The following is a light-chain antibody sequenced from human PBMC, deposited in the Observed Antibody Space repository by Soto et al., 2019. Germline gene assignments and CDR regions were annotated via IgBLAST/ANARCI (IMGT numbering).Light chain of an antibody. CDR2: DAS. CDR3: QQYVTSRIT. Sequence: ENVLTQSPGTLSLSPGERATLSCRASQTLTSSYLAWYQQKPGQAPRPLIYDASNRATGIPDGFSGGGSGTDFTLTINRVEPEDFAVYYCQQYVTSRITFGQGTRLEIK. J-gene: IGKJ5*01. CDR1: QTLTSSY. V-gene: IGKV3-20*01.